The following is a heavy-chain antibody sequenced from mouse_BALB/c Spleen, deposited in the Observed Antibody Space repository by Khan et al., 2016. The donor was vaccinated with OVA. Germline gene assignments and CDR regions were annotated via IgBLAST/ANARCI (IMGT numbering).Heavy chain of an antibody. V-gene: IGHV1-20*02. CDR1: GYSFTGYF. J-gene: IGHJ2*01. CDR2: INPHIGET. CDR3: TRIYRSDFDY. Sequence: VRLQQSGPELVKPGASVKISCKASGYSFTGYFMNWVMQRHGKSLEWIGRINPHIGETLYNQKFKGKATLTADESSSTAHMELRSMASEDSAVYYCTRIYRSDFDYWGQGTTLTVSS. D-gene: IGHD1-1*01.